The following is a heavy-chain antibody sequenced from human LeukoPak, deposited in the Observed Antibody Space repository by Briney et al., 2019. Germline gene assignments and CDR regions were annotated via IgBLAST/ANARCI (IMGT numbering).Heavy chain of an antibody. Sequence: SETLSLTCTVSGGSISSGNYHWAWIRQPPGTGLECIGSIYHTGSAYYNSSLERRVTISVDLSKNQFSLQLSSVTAADTAIYYCTRVRQGSQSDYWGQGTLVTVSS. CDR3: TRVRQGSQSDY. CDR1: GGSISSGNYH. CDR2: IYHTGSA. V-gene: IGHV4-39*07. J-gene: IGHJ4*02.